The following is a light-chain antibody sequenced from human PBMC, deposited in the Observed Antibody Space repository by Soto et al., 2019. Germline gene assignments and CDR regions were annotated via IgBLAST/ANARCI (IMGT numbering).Light chain of an antibody. Sequence: QSALTQPPSASGSPGQSVTISCTGTSSDVGGYNYVSWYRQHPGKAPKLMIYEVSKRPSGVPDRFSGSKSGNTASLTVSGLQAEDEADYYCSSYAGSNANYVFGTGTKVTVL. CDR2: EVS. V-gene: IGLV2-8*01. CDR1: SSDVGGYNY. CDR3: SSYAGSNANYV. J-gene: IGLJ1*01.